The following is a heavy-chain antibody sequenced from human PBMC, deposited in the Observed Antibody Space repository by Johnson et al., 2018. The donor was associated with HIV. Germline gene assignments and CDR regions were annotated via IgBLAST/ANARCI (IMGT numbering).Heavy chain of an antibody. CDR3: ANVRWPDAFDI. Sequence: VQLVESGGGLVQPGRSLRLSCAASGFTFDDYAMHWVWQAPGKGLEWVSVIYSGGSTYYADSVKGRFTISRDNSKNTLYLQMNSLRAEDTAVYYCANVRWPDAFDIWGQGTMVTVSS. D-gene: IGHD4-23*01. CDR2: IYSGGST. V-gene: IGHV3-66*01. J-gene: IGHJ3*02. CDR1: GFTFDDYA.